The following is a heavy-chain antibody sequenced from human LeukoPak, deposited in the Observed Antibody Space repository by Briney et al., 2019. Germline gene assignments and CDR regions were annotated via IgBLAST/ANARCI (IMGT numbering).Heavy chain of an antibody. V-gene: IGHV3-13*01. CDR2: IDTAGDT. J-gene: IGHJ3*02. CDR1: GFTFSSYD. D-gene: IGHD3-16*02. Sequence: PGGSLRLSCAASGFTFSSYDMHWVRQATGKGLEWVSAIDTAGDTYYPGSVKGRFTISRDNAKNSLYLQMNSLRAEDTAVYYCARFLSLPRALYAFDIWGQGTMVTVSS. CDR3: ARFLSLPRALYAFDI.